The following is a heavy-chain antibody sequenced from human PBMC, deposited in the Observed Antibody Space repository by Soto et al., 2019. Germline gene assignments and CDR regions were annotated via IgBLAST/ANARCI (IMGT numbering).Heavy chain of an antibody. CDR3: ARQRTTVVTQAYFDH. D-gene: IGHD2-21*02. Sequence: SETLSLTCIVSGESISSSSYYWGWIRQPPGKGLEWIGSIYYSGRTYYNPSFKSRVTISIDTSKNQFSLKLSSVTATDTAVYYCARQRTTVVTQAYFDHWGQGALVT. CDR1: GESISSSSYY. J-gene: IGHJ4*02. V-gene: IGHV4-39*01. CDR2: IYYSGRT.